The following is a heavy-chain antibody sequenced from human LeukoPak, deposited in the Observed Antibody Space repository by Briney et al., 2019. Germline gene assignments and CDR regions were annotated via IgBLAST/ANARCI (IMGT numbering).Heavy chain of an antibody. D-gene: IGHD6-19*01. V-gene: IGHV3-23*01. CDR1: GFTFSSYA. CDR2: ISGSGGST. Sequence: GGSLRLSCAASGFTFSSYAMSWVRQAPGKGLEWVSAISGSGGSTYYADSVKGRFTISRGNSKNTLYLQMNSLRAEDTAVYYCAKDPEVAVATYYFDYWGQGTLVTVSS. CDR3: AKDPEVAVATYYFDY. J-gene: IGHJ4*02.